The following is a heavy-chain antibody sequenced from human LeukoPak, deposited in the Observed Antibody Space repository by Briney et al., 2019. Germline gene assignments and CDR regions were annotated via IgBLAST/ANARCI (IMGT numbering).Heavy chain of an antibody. V-gene: IGHV1-24*01. D-gene: IGHD3-3*01. Sequence: VASVKVSCKVSGYTLTELSMHWVRQAPGKGLEWMGGFDPEDGETTYAQKFQGRVTMTEDTSTDTAYMELSSLRSEDTAVYYCATNRLTIFGVVAGFDPWGQGTLVTVSS. J-gene: IGHJ5*02. CDR1: GYTLTELS. CDR2: FDPEDGET. CDR3: ATNRLTIFGVVAGFDP.